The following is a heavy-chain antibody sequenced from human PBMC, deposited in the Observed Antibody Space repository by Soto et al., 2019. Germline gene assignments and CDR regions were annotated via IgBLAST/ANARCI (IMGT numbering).Heavy chain of an antibody. V-gene: IGHV3-48*02. CDR1: GFTFSDYS. Sequence: EVQLVESGGGLVHPGGSLRLSCAASGFTFSDYSMNWVRQAPGKGLEWVSYITSDGGVTYYADSVKGRFSVSRDNDKNSLFLQMTSLRDEDTAVYYCARLPKGSTVTSWGQGTLVTVSS. CDR3: ARLPKGSTVTS. CDR2: ITSDGGVT. J-gene: IGHJ4*02. D-gene: IGHD4-17*01.